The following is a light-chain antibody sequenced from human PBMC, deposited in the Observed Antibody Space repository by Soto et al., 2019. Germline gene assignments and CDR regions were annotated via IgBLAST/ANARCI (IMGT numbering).Light chain of an antibody. CDR1: QTISSW. Sequence: DIQMTQSPSTLSGSVGDRVTITCRASQTISSWLAWYQQKPGKAPKLLIYKASTLKSGVPSRFSGSGSGTEFTLTISSLQPDDFATYYCLQYNHYPPTFGQGTRVE. CDR2: KAS. J-gene: IGKJ1*01. V-gene: IGKV1-5*03. CDR3: LQYNHYPPT.